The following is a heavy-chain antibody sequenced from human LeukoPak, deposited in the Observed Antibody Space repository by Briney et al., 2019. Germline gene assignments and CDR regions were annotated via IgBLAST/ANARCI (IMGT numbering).Heavy chain of an antibody. D-gene: IGHD4-17*01. CDR3: ARGHTAVTRHFDF. V-gene: IGHV3-21*01. CDR2: ISSGSSAI. J-gene: IGHJ4*02. CDR1: GFTFTTYS. Sequence: GGSLRLSCEASGFTFTTYSMTWVRQAPGKGLEWVSIISSGSSAIFSADALKGRFTISRDDAKNLLYLDMNSLRAEDTAVYYCARGHTAVTRHFDFWGQGTLITVSS.